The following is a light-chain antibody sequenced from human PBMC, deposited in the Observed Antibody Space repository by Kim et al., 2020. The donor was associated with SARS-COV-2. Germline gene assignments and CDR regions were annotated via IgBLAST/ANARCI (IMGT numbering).Light chain of an antibody. CDR2: YAA. CDR3: QQYNNWPLT. V-gene: IGKV3-15*01. J-gene: IGKJ1*01. CDR1: QIISNN. Sequence: LSPGERAPLSCRSSQIISNNSAWYQQQPRHPPPLLLVYAASRSADLPAGFSGSRSATSVSPPIISLLPEDFSAYYCQQYNNWPLTFGKGTQVDIK.